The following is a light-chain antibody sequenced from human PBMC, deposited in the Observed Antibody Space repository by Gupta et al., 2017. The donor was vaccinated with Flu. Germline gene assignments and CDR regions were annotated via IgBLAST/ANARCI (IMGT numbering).Light chain of an antibody. CDR1: QSLLHSTRYNY. CDR3: GQSLQTPRN. J-gene: IGKJ2*01. V-gene: IGKV2-28*01. CDR2: MGS. Sequence: DIVLTQSPLSLTVTPGEPASISCRSSQSLLHSTRYNYLDWYVQKPGQSPQLLIYMGSNRASGVPDRFSGSGSGTDFTLKISRGEAEDVGVYYCGQSLQTPRNFGQGTKMEIK.